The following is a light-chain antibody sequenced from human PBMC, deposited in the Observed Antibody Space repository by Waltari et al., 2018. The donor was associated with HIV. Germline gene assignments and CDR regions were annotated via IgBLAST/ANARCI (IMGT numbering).Light chain of an antibody. J-gene: IGKJ2*01. CDR3: QQYNHWPPYT. Sequence: EVVMTQSPATLSVSRGERATLSCGARQSVNSHIAWYRHKPGQAPRLPIYGASTRATGVPARSSGSGSGTEFTLTISSLQSEDFAVYYCQQYNHWPPYTFGQGTKLEIK. CDR2: GAS. V-gene: IGKV3-15*01. CDR1: QSVNSH.